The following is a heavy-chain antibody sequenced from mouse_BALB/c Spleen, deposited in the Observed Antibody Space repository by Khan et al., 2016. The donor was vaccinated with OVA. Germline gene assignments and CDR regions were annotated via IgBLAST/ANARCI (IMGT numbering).Heavy chain of an antibody. J-gene: IGHJ3*01. Sequence: QVQLQQSVPELVNPGASLKVSCKASGYTFTDYIIGWVKQSTRKGLEWIGDIFPGSGTPYYNEKFKDKATLTADKSSNTAYMQLSSLTSEDSVVYFCARGGYSVFAYWGQGTLVTVSA. CDR3: ARGGYSVFAY. D-gene: IGHD1-1*01. CDR2: IFPGSGTP. V-gene: IGHV1-77*01. CDR1: GYTFTDYI.